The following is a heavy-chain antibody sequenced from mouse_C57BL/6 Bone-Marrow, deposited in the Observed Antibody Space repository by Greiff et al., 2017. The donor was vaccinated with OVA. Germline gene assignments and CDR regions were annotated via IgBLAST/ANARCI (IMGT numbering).Heavy chain of an antibody. CDR2: LDPGDGAT. Sequence: EVQLQESGPELVRPGASVKLSCTASGFTITDYYMHWVKQRPEQGLEWIGRLDPGDGATEYAAKFQGKATMTADTSSNDVYLQLSSLTSEDTAVYYCTVYGYGVDYWGQGTTLTVSA. CDR1: GFTITDYY. V-gene: IGHV14-1*01. D-gene: IGHD2-2*01. J-gene: IGHJ2*01. CDR3: TVYGYGVDY.